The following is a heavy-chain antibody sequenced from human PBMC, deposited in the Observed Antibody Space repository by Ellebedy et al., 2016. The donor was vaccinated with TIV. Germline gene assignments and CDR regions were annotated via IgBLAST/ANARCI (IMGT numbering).Heavy chain of an antibody. V-gene: IGHV3-33*08. CDR2: IWRDGSRE. Sequence: SLKISCVGSGFTFSSKGLHWVRQAPGKGLEWGAVIWRDGSREIYADSVKGRFTISRDNSKTTVFLQMNSLRAEDTAVYYCARESDLGSIGAGFEYWGQGDLVTVSS. CDR3: ARESDLGSIGAGFEY. CDR1: GFTFSSKG. D-gene: IGHD3-3*01. J-gene: IGHJ4*02.